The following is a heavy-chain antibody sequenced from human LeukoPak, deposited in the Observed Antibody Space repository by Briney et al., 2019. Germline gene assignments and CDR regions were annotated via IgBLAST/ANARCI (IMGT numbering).Heavy chain of an antibody. CDR3: ARDRINMMVLVHDSGLDL. J-gene: IGHJ5*02. CDR1: GFTLTDYG. D-gene: IGHD3-22*01. V-gene: IGHV3-30*01. Sequence: PGRSLRLSCAASGFTLTDYGIHWVRQAPGKGLEWVAVLSYDGSDRYYADSVNGRFTISRDISSDTVSLQMNGLRVEDTAVYFCARDRINMMVLVHDSGLDLWGQGTLVTVSS. CDR2: LSYDGSDR.